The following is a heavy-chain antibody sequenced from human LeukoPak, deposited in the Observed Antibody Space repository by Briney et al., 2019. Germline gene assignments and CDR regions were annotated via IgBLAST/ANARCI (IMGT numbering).Heavy chain of an antibody. CDR3: TSGYDILTGYFSFDY. Sequence: GGSLRLSCAASGFTFSGSAMHWVRQASGKGLEWVGRIRSKADSYATAYAASVKGRFTISRDDSKNTAYLQMNSLKTEDTAVYYCTSGYDILTGYFSFDYWGQGTLVTVSS. D-gene: IGHD3-9*01. CDR2: IRSKADSYAT. J-gene: IGHJ4*02. CDR1: GFTFSGSA. V-gene: IGHV3-73*01.